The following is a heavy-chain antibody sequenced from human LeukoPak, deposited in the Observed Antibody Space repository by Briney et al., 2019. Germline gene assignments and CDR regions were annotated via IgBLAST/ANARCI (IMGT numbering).Heavy chain of an antibody. CDR1: EYTFTGYY. CDR2: IDPNTGDS. J-gene: IGHJ4*02. Sequence: ASVKVSCKASEYTFTGYYIHWVRQAPGQGLEWMGWIDPNTGDSNYVQKFQGRVTMTRDTSISTAYMELSRLRSDDTAVYYCARSSKPDYWGQGTLVTVSS. V-gene: IGHV1-2*02. D-gene: IGHD2-2*01. CDR3: ARSSKPDY.